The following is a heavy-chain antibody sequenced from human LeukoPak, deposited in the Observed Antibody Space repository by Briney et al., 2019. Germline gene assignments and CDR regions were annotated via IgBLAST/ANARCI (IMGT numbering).Heavy chain of an antibody. D-gene: IGHD6-13*01. CDR3: ARGPAAAGTLRSYYFDY. CDR2: INHSGST. V-gene: IGHV4-34*01. Sequence: PSETLSLTCAVYGGSFSGYYWSWIRQPPGKGLEWIGEINHSGSTNYNSSLKSRVTISVDTSKNQFSLKLSSVTAADTAVYYCARGPAAAGTLRSYYFDYWGQGTLVTVSS. CDR1: GGSFSGYY. J-gene: IGHJ4*02.